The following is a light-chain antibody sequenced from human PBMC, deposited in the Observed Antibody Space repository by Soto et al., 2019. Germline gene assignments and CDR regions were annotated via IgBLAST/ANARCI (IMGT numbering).Light chain of an antibody. Sequence: QTVVTQEPSFSVSPGRTVTLTCGLSSGSVSASNYPSWYQQTPGQAPRMLIYSTSTRSSGVPDRFSASILGNKAALTITGAQADDECDYYCVLYMGSGIWVFGGGTKLTVL. CDR3: VLYMGSGIWV. CDR1: SGSVSASNY. CDR2: STS. J-gene: IGLJ3*02. V-gene: IGLV8-61*01.